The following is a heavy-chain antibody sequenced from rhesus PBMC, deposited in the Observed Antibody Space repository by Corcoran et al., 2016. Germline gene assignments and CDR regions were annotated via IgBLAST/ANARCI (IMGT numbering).Heavy chain of an antibody. CDR2: ISGSSGST. D-gene: IGHD3-3*01. Sequence: QVQLQESGPGLVKPSETLSLTCAVSGGSFRGYYWGWLRQPPGKGVEWIGYISGSSGSTDDNPSSKSRVTISTDTSKNQFSLKLSSGTAADTAVYYCARDNGDWIDYWGQGVLVTVSS. CDR1: GGSFRGYY. J-gene: IGHJ4*01. CDR3: ARDNGDWIDY. V-gene: IGHV4-165*01.